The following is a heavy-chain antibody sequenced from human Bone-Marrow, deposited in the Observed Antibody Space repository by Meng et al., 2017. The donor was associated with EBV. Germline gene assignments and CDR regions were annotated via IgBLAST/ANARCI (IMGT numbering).Heavy chain of an antibody. Sequence: RESGSGLVKPSPTLALTCAVFGGSLSSGGYSWSWIRQQPGKGLAWIGYIYHSGSTYYNPSLKSRVTISVDRSKNQFSLKLSSVTAADTAVYYCARVVARSYFDYWGQGTLVTVPS. J-gene: IGHJ4*02. CDR2: IYHSGST. CDR3: ARVVARSYFDY. CDR1: GGSLSSGGYS. V-gene: IGHV4-30-2*01.